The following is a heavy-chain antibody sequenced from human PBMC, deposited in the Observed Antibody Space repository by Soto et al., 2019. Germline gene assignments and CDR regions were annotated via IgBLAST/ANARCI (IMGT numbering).Heavy chain of an antibody. D-gene: IGHD2-15*01. CDR3: ARHDLIARLQNGMGF. Sequence: QVQLQESGPGLVKPSETLSLTCTVSGGSVSGSYWSWIRQPPGKGLEWIGYIYYGGTTLYTPSLQSQVINTGDTSKNQCFLKLTSGTAAEKYVYYWARHDLIARLQNGMGFWGQGTTVTVS. CDR2: IYYGGTT. CDR1: GGSVSGSY. V-gene: IGHV4-59*02. J-gene: IGHJ6*02.